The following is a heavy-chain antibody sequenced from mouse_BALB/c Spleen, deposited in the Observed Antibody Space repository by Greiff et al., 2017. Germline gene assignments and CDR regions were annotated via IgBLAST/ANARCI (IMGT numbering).Heavy chain of an antibody. Sequence: DVKLQESGPGLVKPSQSLSLTCSVTGYSITSGYYWNWIRQFPGNKLEWMGYISYDGSNNYNPSLKNRISITRDTSKNQFFLKLNSVTTEDTATYYCAREREYAMDYWGQGTSVTVSS. CDR3: AREREYAMDY. J-gene: IGHJ4*01. CDR1: GYSITSGYY. V-gene: IGHV3-6*02. CDR2: ISYDGSN.